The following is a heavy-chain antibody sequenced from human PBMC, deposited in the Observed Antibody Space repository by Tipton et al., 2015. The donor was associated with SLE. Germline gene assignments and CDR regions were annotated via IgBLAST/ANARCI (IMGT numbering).Heavy chain of an antibody. CDR1: GGSISSYY. CDR3: ARGGYSSGWYRGRFDI. J-gene: IGHJ3*02. D-gene: IGHD6-19*01. Sequence: TLSLTCTVSGGSISSYYWSWIRQPPGKGLEWIGYIYYSGSTNYNPSLKSRVTISVDTSKNQFSLKLSSVPAADTAVYYCARGGYSSGWYRGRFDIWGQGTMVTVSS. CDR2: IYYSGST. V-gene: IGHV4-59*01.